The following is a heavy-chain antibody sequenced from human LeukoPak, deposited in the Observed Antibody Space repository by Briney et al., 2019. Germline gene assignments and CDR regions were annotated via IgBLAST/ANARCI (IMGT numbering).Heavy chain of an antibody. CDR3: ARDTNQYYYDSSGYSDY. J-gene: IGHJ4*02. Sequence: PGGSLRLSCAASGFTFSSYSMNWVRQAPGKGLEWVSSISSSSSYIYYADSVKGRFTISRDNAKNSLYLQMNSLRAEDTAVYYCARDTNQYYYDSSGYSDYWGQGTLVTVSS. D-gene: IGHD3-22*01. CDR1: GFTFSSYS. CDR2: ISSSSSYI. V-gene: IGHV3-21*01.